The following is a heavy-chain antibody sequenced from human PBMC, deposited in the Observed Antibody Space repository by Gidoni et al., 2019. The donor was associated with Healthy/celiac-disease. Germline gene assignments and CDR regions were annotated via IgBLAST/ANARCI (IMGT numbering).Heavy chain of an antibody. Sequence: EVQLLESGGGLVQPGGSLRLSCAASGFTFSSYAMSWVRQAPGTGLEWVSAISGSGGSTYYADSVKGRFTISRDNSKNTLYLQMNSLRAEDTAVYYCAKDTYYYDSSGHWIFDYWGQGTLVTVSS. CDR1: GFTFSSYA. CDR2: ISGSGGST. CDR3: AKDTYYYDSSGHWIFDY. V-gene: IGHV3-23*01. D-gene: IGHD3-22*01. J-gene: IGHJ4*02.